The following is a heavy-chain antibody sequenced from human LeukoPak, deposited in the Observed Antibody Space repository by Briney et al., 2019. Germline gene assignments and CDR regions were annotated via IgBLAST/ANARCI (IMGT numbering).Heavy chain of an antibody. CDR3: ARKGIGSSRYQNMDV. CDR1: GITFSSYA. V-gene: IGHV3-23*01. D-gene: IGHD6-25*01. J-gene: IGHJ6*03. CDR2: ISIDGGRT. Sequence: GGSLRLSCAVSGITFSSYAMSWVRQAPGKGPEWVSTISIDGGRTYYADSVKGRFTVSRDTSKNTLYLQMNSLRAEDTSVYYCARKGIGSSRYQNMDVWGKGTTVTVSS.